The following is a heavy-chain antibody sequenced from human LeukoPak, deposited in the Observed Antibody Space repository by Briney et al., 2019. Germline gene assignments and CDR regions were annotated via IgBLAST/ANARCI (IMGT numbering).Heavy chain of an antibody. V-gene: IGHV5-51*01. D-gene: IGHD6-13*01. CDR2: IYPGDSDT. J-gene: IGHJ5*02. Sequence: RAGESLKISCKGSGYSFTSYWIGWVRQMPGKGLEWMGIIYPGDSDTRYSPSFQGQVTISADKSISTAYLQWSSLKASDTAMYYCARTRDSSSWYGSLRFDPWGQGTLVTVSS. CDR3: ARTRDSSSWYGSLRFDP. CDR1: GYSFTSYW.